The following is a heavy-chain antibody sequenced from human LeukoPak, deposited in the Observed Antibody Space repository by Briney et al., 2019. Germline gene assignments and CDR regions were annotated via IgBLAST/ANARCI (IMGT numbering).Heavy chain of an antibody. CDR2: ISHSGTPT. D-gene: IGHD5-18*01. CDR1: GFTLSTYW. J-gene: IGHJ4*02. V-gene: IGHV3-21*01. CDR3: ATYSSGYHYFES. Sequence: GGSLRLSCAASGFTLSTYWMNWVRQAPGKGLEWVSSISHSGTPTYYADSVRGRFTISRGNAKNSLYLQMNTLRAEDTAVCSTATYSSGYHYFESWGQGTLVTVSS.